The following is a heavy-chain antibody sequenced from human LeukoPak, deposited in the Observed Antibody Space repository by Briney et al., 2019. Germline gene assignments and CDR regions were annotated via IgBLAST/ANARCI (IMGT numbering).Heavy chain of an antibody. CDR1: GYTFTGYY. D-gene: IGHD1-7*01. CDR2: INPNSGGT. Sequence: EASVKVSCKASGYTFTGYYMHWVRQAPGQGLEWMGWINPNSGGTNYAQKFQGRVTMTRDTSISTAYMELSRLRSDDTAVYYCARVSKREDITGTTDYYYGMDVWGQGTTVTVSS. CDR3: ARVSKREDITGTTDYYYGMDV. J-gene: IGHJ6*02. V-gene: IGHV1-2*02.